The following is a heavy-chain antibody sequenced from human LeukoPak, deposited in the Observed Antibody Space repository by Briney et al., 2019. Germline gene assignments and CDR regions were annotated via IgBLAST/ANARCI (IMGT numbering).Heavy chain of an antibody. Sequence: ASVKVPCKASGYTFTSYAMNWVRQAPGQGLEWMGRINPNSGDTNSPQKFQGRVTMTRDTSITTAYMELSSLTSDDTAVYFCARSAGHCNDGVCFTDYYMDVWGKGTTVTVS. CDR1: GYTFTSYA. CDR3: ARSAGHCNDGVCFTDYYMDV. CDR2: INPNSGDT. V-gene: IGHV1-2*06. D-gene: IGHD2-8*01. J-gene: IGHJ6*03.